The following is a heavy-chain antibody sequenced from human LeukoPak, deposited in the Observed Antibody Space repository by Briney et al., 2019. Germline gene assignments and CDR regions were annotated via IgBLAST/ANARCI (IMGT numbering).Heavy chain of an antibody. CDR3: ARELDDAFDI. CDR2: ISSSSGNF. V-gene: IGHV3-48*01. Sequence: PGGSLRLSCVVSGFTFSSYWMNWVRQAPGKGLEWVSNISSSSGNFDYADSVKGRFTISRDNAKNSLYLQMNSLRAEDTALYYCARELDDAFDIWGQGTMVTVSS. J-gene: IGHJ3*02. CDR1: GFTFSSYW. D-gene: IGHD3-3*01.